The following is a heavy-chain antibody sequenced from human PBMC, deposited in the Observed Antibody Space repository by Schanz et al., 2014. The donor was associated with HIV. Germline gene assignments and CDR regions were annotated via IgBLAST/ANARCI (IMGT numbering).Heavy chain of an antibody. V-gene: IGHV3-9*01. CDR3: AKVLIPMIAVPYYGMDV. CDR2: ISWNSGSI. Sequence: DVQLVESGGGVVQPGRSLRLSCAASGFTFDEYAMHWVRQAPGKGLEWVSSISWNSGSIDYADSAKGRFTISRDNAKNSLYLQMNSLRAEDTAVYYCAKVLIPMIAVPYYGMDVWGQGTTVTVSS. CDR1: GFTFDEYA. D-gene: IGHD3-22*01. J-gene: IGHJ6*02.